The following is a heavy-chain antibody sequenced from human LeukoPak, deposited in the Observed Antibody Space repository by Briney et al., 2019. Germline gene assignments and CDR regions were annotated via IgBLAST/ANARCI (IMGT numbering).Heavy chain of an antibody. CDR1: GYTFTGYY. V-gene: IGHV1-2*02. Sequence: ASVTVSCKASGYTFTGYYMPWVRQAPGQGLEWMGWVNTHTGATNYAQKFQGAVTMTRDTSISTAYTELSRPRSDDTAMYYCARSGRGHVYGFFDYWGQGTLVTVSS. CDR3: ARSGRGHVYGFFDY. J-gene: IGHJ4*02. D-gene: IGHD3-10*01. CDR2: VNTHTGAT.